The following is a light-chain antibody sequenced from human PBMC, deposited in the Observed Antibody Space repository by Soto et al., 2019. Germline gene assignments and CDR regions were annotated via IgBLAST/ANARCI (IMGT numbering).Light chain of an antibody. CDR1: QGISSW. J-gene: IGKJ1*01. V-gene: IGKV1-5*03. Sequence: DIQMTQSPFSLSASVGDRVTITFRGSQGISSWLAWYQHKPGKAPRLLIYKASSLASGVPSRFSGSGSGTEFTLTISSLQPEDFATYYCQQLNNYPRTFGQGTKVDI. CDR2: KAS. CDR3: QQLNNYPRT.